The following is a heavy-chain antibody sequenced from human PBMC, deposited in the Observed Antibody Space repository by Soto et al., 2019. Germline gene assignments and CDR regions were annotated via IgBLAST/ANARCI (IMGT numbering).Heavy chain of an antibody. Sequence: SETLSLTCAGYGGSFSGYYWSWIRQPPGKGLEWIGEINHSGSTNYNPSLKSRVTLSVDTSKNQFSLKLSSVTAADTAVYYCARGPLRSPLFYDSSGYYRYWGQGTLVTVSS. CDR3: ARGPLRSPLFYDSSGYYRY. CDR1: GGSFSGYY. V-gene: IGHV4-34*01. J-gene: IGHJ4*02. CDR2: INHSGST. D-gene: IGHD3-22*01.